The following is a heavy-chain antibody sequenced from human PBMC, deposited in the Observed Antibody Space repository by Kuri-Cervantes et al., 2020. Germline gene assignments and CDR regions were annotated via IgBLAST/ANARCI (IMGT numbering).Heavy chain of an antibody. CDR1: GYTFTGYY. V-gene: IGHV1-2*04. J-gene: IGHJ6*02. D-gene: IGHD1-26*01. CDR2: INPNSGGT. CDR3: ARDWGGGSYYYYYYYGMDV. Sequence: ASVKVSCKASGYTFTGYYMHWVRQAPGQGLEWMGWINPNSGGTNYAQKFQGWVTMTTDTSTSTAYMELRSLRSDDTAVYYCARDWGGGSYYYYYYYGMDVWGQGTTVTVSS.